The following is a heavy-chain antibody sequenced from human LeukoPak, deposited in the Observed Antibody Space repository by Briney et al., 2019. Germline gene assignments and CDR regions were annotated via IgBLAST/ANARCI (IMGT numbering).Heavy chain of an antibody. J-gene: IGHJ6*03. Sequence: SETLSRTCTVSGGSISSYYWSWIRQPAGKGLEWIGRIYPSGSTNYNPSLKSRVTMSVDTSKNQFSLKLNSVTAADTAVYYCSYGWSGYYMSYYYYYMDVWGKGTTVTVSS. CDR1: GGSISSYY. D-gene: IGHD3-3*01. CDR2: IYPSGST. V-gene: IGHV4-4*07. CDR3: SYGWSGYYMSYYYYYMDV.